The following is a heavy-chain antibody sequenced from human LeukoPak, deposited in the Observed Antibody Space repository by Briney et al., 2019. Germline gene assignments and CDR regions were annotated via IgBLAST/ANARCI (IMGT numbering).Heavy chain of an antibody. D-gene: IGHD1-26*01. CDR2: IIPIFGTA. CDR3: ARERGSYIQRNPLDY. CDR1: GGTFSSYA. Sequence: ASVKVSCKASGGTFSSYAISWVRQAPGQGLEWMGGIIPIFGTANYAQKFQGRVTITADKSTSTAYMELSSLRSEDTAVYYCARERGSYIQRNPLDYWGQGTLVTVSS. V-gene: IGHV1-69*06. J-gene: IGHJ4*02.